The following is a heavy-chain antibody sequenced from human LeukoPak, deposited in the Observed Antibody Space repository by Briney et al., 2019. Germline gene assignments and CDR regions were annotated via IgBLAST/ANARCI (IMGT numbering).Heavy chain of an antibody. CDR3: AKDINWASFES. J-gene: IGHJ4*02. Sequence: GGSLRLSCAASGFSFSNYDMNWVRQAPGKGLEWVSGIIGSGGTTYYADSVKGRFTISRDNSKNTPYLQMNSLRAEDTALYYCAKDINWASFESWGQGTLVTVSS. CDR1: GFSFSNYD. CDR2: IIGSGGTT. D-gene: IGHD7-27*01. V-gene: IGHV3-23*01.